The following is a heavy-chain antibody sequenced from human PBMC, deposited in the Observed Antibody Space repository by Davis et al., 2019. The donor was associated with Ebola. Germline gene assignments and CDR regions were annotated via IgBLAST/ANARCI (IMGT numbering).Heavy chain of an antibody. CDR2: IDYSGTT. D-gene: IGHD4-17*01. J-gene: IGHJ5*01. CDR3: VRRDFGENWFDP. Sequence: SETLSLTCTVPGGSISSSIYYWDWLRQPPGKGMEWIGTIDYSGTTNFNPSLKSRVTMSVDTSKNQLSLKLSSVTAADTAMYYCVRRDFGENWFDPWGQGTTVTVSS. V-gene: IGHV4-39*01. CDR1: GGSISSSIYY.